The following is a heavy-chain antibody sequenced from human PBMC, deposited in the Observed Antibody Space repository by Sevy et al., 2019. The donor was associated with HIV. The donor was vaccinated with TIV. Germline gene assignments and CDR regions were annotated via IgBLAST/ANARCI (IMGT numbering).Heavy chain of an antibody. V-gene: IGHV3-53*01. CDR1: GFNVYSDD. Sequence: GESLKISCAVSGFNVYSDDMTWVRQAPGKGLEWVSVIYSDGTTYYADSVRGRFTVSRDSFKHTVSLQMNSLRVEDTAVYYWARGGRGFYYYGLDVWGQGTTVTVSS. CDR2: IYSDGTT. D-gene: IGHD3-16*01. CDR3: ARGGRGFYYYGLDV. J-gene: IGHJ6*02.